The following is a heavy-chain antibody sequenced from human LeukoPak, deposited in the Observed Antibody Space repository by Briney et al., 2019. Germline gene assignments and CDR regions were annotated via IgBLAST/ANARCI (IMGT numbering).Heavy chain of an antibody. J-gene: IGHJ4*02. CDR3: ARDIAVAGAIDY. D-gene: IGHD6-19*01. CDR1: GFTFSSYS. Sequence: PGGSLRLSCAASGFTFSSYSMNWVRQAPGKGLEWVSSISSSSSYIYYADSVKGRFTISRDNSKNTLYLQMNSLRAEDTAVYYCARDIAVAGAIDYWGQGTLVTVSS. V-gene: IGHV3-21*04. CDR2: ISSSSSYI.